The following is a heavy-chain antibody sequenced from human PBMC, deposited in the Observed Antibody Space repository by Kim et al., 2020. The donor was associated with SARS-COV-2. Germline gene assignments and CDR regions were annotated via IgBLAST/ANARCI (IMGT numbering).Heavy chain of an antibody. CDR2: ISGSGGST. D-gene: IGHD2-8*01. J-gene: IGHJ4*02. Sequence: GGSLRLSCAASGFTFSSYAMSWVRQAPGKGLEWVSAISGSGGSTYYADSVKGRFTISRDNSKNTLYLQMNSLRAEDTAVYYCAKEKIVLMVYATHFDYWGQGTLVTVSS. V-gene: IGHV3-23*01. CDR3: AKEKIVLMVYATHFDY. CDR1: GFTFSSYA.